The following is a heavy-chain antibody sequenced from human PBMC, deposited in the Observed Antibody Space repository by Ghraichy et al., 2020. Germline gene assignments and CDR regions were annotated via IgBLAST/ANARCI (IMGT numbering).Heavy chain of an antibody. D-gene: IGHD3-3*01. CDR2: INHSGNT. CDR3: ARSFGVLIPDGFDI. V-gene: IGHV4-61*01. Sequence: SETLSLTCSVSGGSVSSGYYFWSWIRKPPGKGLEWIGYINHSGNTNYNPSLQSRLTISVDTSKNQVSLNLRSVTAADPAVYYCARSFGVLIPDGFDIWGQGTMVTVSS. J-gene: IGHJ3*02. CDR1: GGSVSSGYYF.